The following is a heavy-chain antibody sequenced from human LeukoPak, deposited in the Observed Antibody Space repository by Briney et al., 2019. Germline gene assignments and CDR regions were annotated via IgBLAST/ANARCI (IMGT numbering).Heavy chain of an antibody. CDR1: GGSFSGYY. CDR2: INHSGST. CDR3: ARVTYYYGSGYYYYGMDV. Sequence: SETLSLTCAVYGGSFSGYYWSWIRQPPGKGLEWIGEINHSGSTNYNPSLKSRVTISVDTSKNQFSLKLSSVTAADMAVYYCARVTYYYGSGYYYYGMDVWGQGTTVTVSS. J-gene: IGHJ6*02. D-gene: IGHD3-10*01. V-gene: IGHV4-34*01.